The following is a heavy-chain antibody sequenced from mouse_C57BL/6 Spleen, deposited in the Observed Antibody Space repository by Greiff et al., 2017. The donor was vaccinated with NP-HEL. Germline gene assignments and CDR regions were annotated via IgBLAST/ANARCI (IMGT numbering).Heavy chain of an antibody. Sequence: QVQLKQPGAELVKPGASVKMSCKASGYTFTSYWITWVKQRPGQGLEWIGDIYPGSGSTNYNEKFKSKATLTVDTSSSTAYMQLSSLTSEDSAVYYCYYYGSSDWYFDVWGTGTTVTVSS. CDR2: IYPGSGST. D-gene: IGHD1-1*01. V-gene: IGHV1-55*01. CDR1: GYTFTSYW. CDR3: YYYGSSDWYFDV. J-gene: IGHJ1*03.